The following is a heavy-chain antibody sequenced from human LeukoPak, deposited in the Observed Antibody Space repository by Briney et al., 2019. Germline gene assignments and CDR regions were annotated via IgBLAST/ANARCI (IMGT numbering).Heavy chain of an antibody. J-gene: IGHJ4*02. D-gene: IGHD4-17*01. V-gene: IGHV3-23*01. CDR1: GFTFSSYA. CDR3: AKDIHGDYGGLDY. Sequence: GGSLRLSCAASGFTFSSYAMTWVRQAPGKGLEWVSTIINSGATTYYADSVKGRFTISRDNSKNTLDLQMDSLRAEDTAAYYCAKDIHGDYGGLDYWGQGTLVTVSS. CDR2: IINSGATT.